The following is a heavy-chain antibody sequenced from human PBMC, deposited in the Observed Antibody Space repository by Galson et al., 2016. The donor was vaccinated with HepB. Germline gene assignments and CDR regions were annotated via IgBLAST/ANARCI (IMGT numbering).Heavy chain of an antibody. CDR2: SRDKTRNYIT. CDR3: IRDSVDSGSQY. J-gene: IGHJ1*01. V-gene: IGHV3-72*01. CDR1: GLTFSDHY. D-gene: IGHD1-26*01. Sequence: SLRLSCAASGLTFSDHYMEWVRQAPGKGLEWVGRSRDKTRNYITDYAASVKGRFTVSRDVSKSSLYLQMNSLKTEDTAVYYCIRDSVDSGSQYWGQGTLVTVSS.